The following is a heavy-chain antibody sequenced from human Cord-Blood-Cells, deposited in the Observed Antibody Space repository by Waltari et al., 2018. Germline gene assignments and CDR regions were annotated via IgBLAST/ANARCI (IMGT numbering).Heavy chain of an antibody. CDR3: SLTGEKRYYFDY. Sequence: QLQLQESGPGLVKPSETLSLTCTVSGGSISSSSYYWGWIRQPPGKGLEGIGSIYYSGSTYYNPSLKSRVTISVDTSKNQFSLKLSSVTAADTAVYYCSLTGEKRYYFDYWGQGTLVTVSS. J-gene: IGHJ4*02. CDR1: GGSISSSSYY. V-gene: IGHV4-39*01. D-gene: IGHD7-27*01. CDR2: IYYSGST.